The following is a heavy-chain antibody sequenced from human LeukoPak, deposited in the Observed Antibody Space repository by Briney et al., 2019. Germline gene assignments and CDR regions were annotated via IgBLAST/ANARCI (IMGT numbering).Heavy chain of an antibody. D-gene: IGHD6-19*01. Sequence: GGSLRLSCVASGFTFSSYWMSWVRQAPGKGLEWVAVISYDGSNKYYADSVKGRFAISRDNSKNTLYLQMNSLRAEDTAVYYCAKLPDGYSSGSDAFDIWGQGTMVTVSS. V-gene: IGHV3-30*18. CDR1: GFTFSSYW. CDR3: AKLPDGYSSGSDAFDI. J-gene: IGHJ3*02. CDR2: ISYDGSNK.